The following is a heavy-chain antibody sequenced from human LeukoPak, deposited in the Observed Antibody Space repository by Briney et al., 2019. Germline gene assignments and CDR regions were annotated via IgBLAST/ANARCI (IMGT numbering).Heavy chain of an antibody. CDR2: VSNSGTT. D-gene: IGHD3-3*02. Sequence: TPSETLSLICTVSNGSISCHFWSWIRQAPGKGLEWVGCVSNSGTTHYNPSLKRRVTISIDTSKSHLSLQLSSVTAADTAVYYCASGISVDPDTFDISGPGTTVTVSP. V-gene: IGHV4-4*08. J-gene: IGHJ3*02. CDR3: ASGISVDPDTFDI. CDR1: NGSISCHF.